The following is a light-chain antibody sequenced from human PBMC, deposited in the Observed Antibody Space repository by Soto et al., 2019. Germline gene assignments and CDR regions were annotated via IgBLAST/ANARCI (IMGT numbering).Light chain of an antibody. J-gene: IGKJ1*01. CDR1: QDIRHF. Sequence: DIQMTQSPPSVSASVGDRVTITCQASQDIRHFLNWYQQKPGEAPNLLIYDASTLQAGVPSRFTGSGSGTIFTFTITSLQSEDFAVYYCQQFHNWPRTFGQGTKVEI. CDR2: DAS. V-gene: IGKV1-33*01. CDR3: QQFHNWPRT.